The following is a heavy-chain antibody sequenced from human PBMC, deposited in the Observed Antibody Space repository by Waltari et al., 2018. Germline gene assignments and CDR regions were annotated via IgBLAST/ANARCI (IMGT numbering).Heavy chain of an antibody. V-gene: IGHV4-59*01. CDR2: IYYTGST. CDR3: ARGGGGDWEWFDP. CDR1: GGSISGFY. J-gene: IGHJ5*02. D-gene: IGHD2-21*02. Sequence: QVQLQESGPSLLKPSETLSLICTVSGGSISGFYWSWVRQPPGKGLDWIGYIYYTGSTNFNPSRKSRVTMSVDTSKNQFSLKLSSVTAADTAFYYCARGGGGDWEWFDPWGQETLVTVSS.